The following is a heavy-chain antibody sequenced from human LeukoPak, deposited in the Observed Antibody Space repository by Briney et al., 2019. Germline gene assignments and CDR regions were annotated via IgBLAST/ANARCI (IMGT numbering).Heavy chain of an antibody. V-gene: IGHV6-1*01. D-gene: IGHD3-9*01. CDR1: GDSVSSNSAA. J-gene: IGHJ4*02. Sequence: SQTLSLTCAISGDSVSSNSAAWNWIRQSPSRGLEWRVRTYYRAKWYNDYAVSVKSRITINPDTSKNQFSLKLSSVTAADTAVYYCARLGYAILTGYRPPDYWGQGTLVTVSS. CDR2: TYYRAKWYN. CDR3: ARLGYAILTGYRPPDY.